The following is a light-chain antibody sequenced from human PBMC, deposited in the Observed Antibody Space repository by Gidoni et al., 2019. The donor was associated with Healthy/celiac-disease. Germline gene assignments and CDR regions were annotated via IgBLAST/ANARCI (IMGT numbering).Light chain of an antibody. CDR3: QQYNNWPPIT. Sequence: EIAMTQSPATLSVSPGERATLSCRASQSVSSNLAWYQQKPGQAPRLLIYGASTRAAGIPARFGGSGSGTEFTLTISSLQSEDFAVYCCQQYNNWPPITFGQGTRLEIK. CDR1: QSVSSN. J-gene: IGKJ5*01. V-gene: IGKV3-15*01. CDR2: GAS.